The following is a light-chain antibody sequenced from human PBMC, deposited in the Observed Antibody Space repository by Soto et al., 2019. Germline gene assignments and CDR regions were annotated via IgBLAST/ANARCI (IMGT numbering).Light chain of an antibody. Sequence: EIVMTQSPATLSVSPGERATLSCRASRSVSINLAWYQQKPGQAPRLLIYDASTRATGIPARFSGSGSGTEFTLTISSLQSEDFAIYFCQQYGHWPPLTFGGGTNVEIK. CDR3: QQYGHWPPLT. CDR1: RSVSIN. J-gene: IGKJ4*01. V-gene: IGKV3-15*01. CDR2: DAS.